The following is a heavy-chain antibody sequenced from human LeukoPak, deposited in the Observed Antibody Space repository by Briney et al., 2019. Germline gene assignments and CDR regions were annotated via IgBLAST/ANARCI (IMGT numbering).Heavy chain of an antibody. Sequence: GASVKVSCKASGYTFTSYDINWVRQATGQGLEWMGWMNPNSGNTGYAQKFQGRVTMTRNTSISTAYMELSRLRSEDTAVYYCARDRYDFWSGYYYYYYMDVWGKGTTVTVSS. D-gene: IGHD3-3*01. J-gene: IGHJ6*03. CDR3: ARDRYDFWSGYYYYYYMDV. CDR1: GYTFTSYD. V-gene: IGHV1-8*01. CDR2: MNPNSGNT.